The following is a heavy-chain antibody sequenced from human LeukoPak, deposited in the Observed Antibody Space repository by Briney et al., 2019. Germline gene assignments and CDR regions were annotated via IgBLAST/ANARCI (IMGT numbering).Heavy chain of an antibody. D-gene: IGHD5-12*01. CDR3: ARERYSGYDSGSYYYYGMDV. CDR2: IIPIFGTA. CDR1: GGTFSSYA. V-gene: IGHV1-69*01. Sequence: SVKVSCKASGGTFSSYAISWVRQAPGQGLKWMGGIIPIFGTANYAQKFQGRVTITADESTSTAYMELSSLRSEDTAVYYCARERYSGYDSGSYYYYGMDVWGQGTTVTVSS. J-gene: IGHJ6*02.